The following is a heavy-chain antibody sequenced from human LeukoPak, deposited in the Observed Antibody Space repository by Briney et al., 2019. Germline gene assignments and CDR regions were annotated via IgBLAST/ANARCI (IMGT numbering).Heavy chain of an antibody. CDR3: ARGGYYDSSGSFDY. D-gene: IGHD3-22*01. J-gene: IGHJ4*02. CDR2: ISTTGGST. Sequence: PGGSLRLSCAASGFTFSNYAMYWVRQAPGRGLEYVSAISTTGGSTDYANSVKGRFTISRDNSDNRVFLQMGTLRAEDMAVYYCARGGYYDSSGSFDYWGQGILVTVSS. V-gene: IGHV3-64*01. CDR1: GFTFSNYA.